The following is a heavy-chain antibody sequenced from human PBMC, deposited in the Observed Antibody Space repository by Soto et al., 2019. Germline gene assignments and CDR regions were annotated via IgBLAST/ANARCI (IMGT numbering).Heavy chain of an antibody. CDR1: GFTFDRYP. D-gene: IGHD4-17*01. CDR3: ARDNYGDYLNCFDP. Sequence: PGESMILSCDSSGFTFDRYPMILIRPAQGKGLEWVASISGGDGSTYYADSVKGRFTISRDNAKNSLYLQMNSLRDEDTAVYYCARDNYGDYLNCFDPWGQGTLVTVSS. J-gene: IGHJ5*02. CDR2: ISGGDGST. V-gene: IGHV3-48*02.